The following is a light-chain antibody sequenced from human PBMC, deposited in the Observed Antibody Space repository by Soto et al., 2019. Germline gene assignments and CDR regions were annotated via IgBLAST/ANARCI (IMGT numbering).Light chain of an antibody. Sequence: EIVMTQSPATLSVSPGERATLSCRASQSVSSNLAWYQQKPGKAPRLLIYGASTRATGIPARFSGSGSGTEFTLTISSLQSEDFAVYYCQQYNNCPSITFRQGTRLEIK. CDR3: QQYNNCPSIT. CDR1: QSVSSN. J-gene: IGKJ5*01. V-gene: IGKV3-15*01. CDR2: GAS.